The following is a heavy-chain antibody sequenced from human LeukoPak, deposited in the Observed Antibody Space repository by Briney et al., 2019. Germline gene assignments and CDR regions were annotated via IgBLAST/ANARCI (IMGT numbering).Heavy chain of an antibody. CDR3: AKSASRYYFDY. CDR2: ISGSGGST. V-gene: IGHV3-23*01. CDR1: GFTFSSYA. Sequence: GGSLRLSCAAPGFTFSSYALSWVRQAPGKGLEWVSIISGSGGSTYYADSVRGRFTISRDNSKNTLYLQMNSLRAEDTAVYSCAKSASRYYFDYWGQGTLVSVSS. J-gene: IGHJ4*02.